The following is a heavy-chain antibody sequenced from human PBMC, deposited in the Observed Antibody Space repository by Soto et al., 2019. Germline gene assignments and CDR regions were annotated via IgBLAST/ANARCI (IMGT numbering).Heavy chain of an antibody. D-gene: IGHD6-6*01. CDR2: IRSKAYGGTT. V-gene: IGHV3-49*03. CDR1: GFTFGDYA. Sequence: GGSLRLSCTASGFTFGDYAMSWFRQAPGKGLEWVGFIRSKAYGGTTEYAASVKGRFTISRDDSKSIAYLQMNSLKTEDTAVYYCTRIIAARYYHYYRIDFCGQGTTVTVSS. J-gene: IGHJ6*02. CDR3: TRIIAARYYHYYRIDF.